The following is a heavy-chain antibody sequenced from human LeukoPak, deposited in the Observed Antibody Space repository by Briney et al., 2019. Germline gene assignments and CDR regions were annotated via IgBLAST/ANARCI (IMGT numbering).Heavy chain of an antibody. CDR1: GGSISSSY. Sequence: PSETLSLTCTVSGGSISSSYWSWIRQPPGKGLEWIGYIYYSGSTNYNPSLKSRVTISVDTSKNQFSLKLSSVTAADTAVYYCARAASGSYPCSDWGQGTLVTVSS. D-gene: IGHD1-26*01. CDR3: ARAASGSYPCSD. V-gene: IGHV4-59*01. J-gene: IGHJ4*02. CDR2: IYYSGST.